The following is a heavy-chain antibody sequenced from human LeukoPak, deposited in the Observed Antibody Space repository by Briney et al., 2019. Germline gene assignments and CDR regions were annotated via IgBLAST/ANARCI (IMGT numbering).Heavy chain of an antibody. J-gene: IGHJ4*02. CDR2: INPNSGNT. CDR1: GYTFTTYF. CDR3: ARNGRGTYDW. V-gene: IGHV1-2*02. Sequence: ASVKVSCKASGYTFTTYFFHWVRHAPGQGLEWMGWINPNSGNTNYAQKFQGRVTMTRDTSISTTYMELSRLSSDDTAVYYCARNGRGTYDWWGQGALVTVSS. D-gene: IGHD3-16*01.